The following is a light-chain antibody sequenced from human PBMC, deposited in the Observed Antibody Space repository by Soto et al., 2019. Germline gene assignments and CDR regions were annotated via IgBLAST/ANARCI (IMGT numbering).Light chain of an antibody. CDR3: QQYGSSPFT. CDR1: QSVSSSY. CDR2: GAS. J-gene: IGKJ3*01. Sequence: EIVLTQSPGTLSLSPGERATLSCRASQSVSSSYLAWYQQKPGQTPRLLFYGASSRATGIPDRFSGSGSGTDFTLTINRLEPEEFAVYYCQQYGSSPFTFGPGTKVDIK. V-gene: IGKV3-20*01.